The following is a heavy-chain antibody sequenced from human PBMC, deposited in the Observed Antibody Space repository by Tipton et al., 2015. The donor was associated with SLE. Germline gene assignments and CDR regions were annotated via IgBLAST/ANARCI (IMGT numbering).Heavy chain of an antibody. CDR2: IYTSGST. CDR1: GGSISSYY. CDR3: ARWLVVAEGPYYYYYGMDV. D-gene: IGHD6-19*01. J-gene: IGHJ6*02. V-gene: IGHV4-4*09. Sequence: TLSLTCTVSGGSISSYYWSWIRQPPGKGLEWIGYIYTSGSTNYNPSLKSRVTISVDTSKNQFSLKLSSVTAADTAVYYCARWLVVAEGPYYYYYGMDVWGQGPTVTVSS.